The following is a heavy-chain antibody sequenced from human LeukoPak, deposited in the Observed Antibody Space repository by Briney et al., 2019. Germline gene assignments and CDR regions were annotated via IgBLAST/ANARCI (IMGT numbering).Heavy chain of an antibody. CDR2: ISSSSSTI. D-gene: IGHD1-26*01. CDR3: ARLGATNFDY. V-gene: IGHV3-48*01. CDR1: GFTFSSYS. J-gene: IGHJ4*02. Sequence: PGGSLRLSCAASGFTFSSYSMNWVRQAPGKGLEGVSYISSSSSTIYYADSVKGRFTISRDNAKNSLYLQMNSLRAEDTAVYYCARLGATNFDYWGQGTLVTVSS.